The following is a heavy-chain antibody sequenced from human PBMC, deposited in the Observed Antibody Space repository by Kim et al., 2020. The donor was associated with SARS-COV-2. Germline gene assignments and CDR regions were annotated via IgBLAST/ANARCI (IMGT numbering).Heavy chain of an antibody. CDR2: ISGSGGST. CDR1: GFTFSSYA. Sequence: GGSLRLSCAASGFTFSSYAMSWVRQAPGKGLEWVSAISGSGGSTYYADSVKGRFTISRDNSKNTLYLQMNSLRAEDTAVYYCAKGGSVAARRTYYTYDMDVWGQGTTVTVSS. J-gene: IGHJ6*02. CDR3: AKGGSVAARRTYYTYDMDV. D-gene: IGHD6-6*01. V-gene: IGHV3-23*01.